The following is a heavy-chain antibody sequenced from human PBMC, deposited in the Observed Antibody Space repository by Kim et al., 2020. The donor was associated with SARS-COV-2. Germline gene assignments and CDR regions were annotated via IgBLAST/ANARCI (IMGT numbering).Heavy chain of an antibody. D-gene: IGHD6-19*01. Sequence: YSADSVKGRFTIYRDNDQNSLYLQMNSLRAEDTAVYYCARDSSGWYVFDYWGQGALVTVSS. CDR3: ARDSSGWYVFDY. V-gene: IGHV3-21*01. J-gene: IGHJ4*02.